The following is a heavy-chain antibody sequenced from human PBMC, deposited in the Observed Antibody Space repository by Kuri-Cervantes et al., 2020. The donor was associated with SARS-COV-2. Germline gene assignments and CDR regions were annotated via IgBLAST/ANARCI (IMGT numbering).Heavy chain of an antibody. CDR2: VYKSGSS. CDR1: GGSISNHY. CDR3: ARGGPRITMVRGIPGWFDP. Sequence: ESLKISCIVSGGSISNHYWSWIRLPPGKGLEWIGDVYKSGSSNSNPSLKSRVTISADTSKNQFSLRLTSVTAADTAVYYCARGGPRITMVRGIPGWFDPWGQGTLVTVSS. D-gene: IGHD3-10*01. V-gene: IGHV4-59*11. J-gene: IGHJ5*02.